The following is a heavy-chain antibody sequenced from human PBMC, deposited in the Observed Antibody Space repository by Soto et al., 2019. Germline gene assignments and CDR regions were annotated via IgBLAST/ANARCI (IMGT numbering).Heavy chain of an antibody. V-gene: IGHV3-48*02. CDR2: ISGGSRTI. CDR1: GFTFKTYS. Sequence: EVQLVESGGGLVQPGGSLRLSCAASGFTFKTYSMNWVRQAPGKGLEWVSYISGGSRTILYADSVKGRFTVSRDNAKNSLYRQMNGLRDGDTAVYYWARDQRNARSNDACDIWGKGTMVTVSS. D-gene: IGHD2-2*01. J-gene: IGHJ3*02. CDR3: ARDQRNARSNDACDI.